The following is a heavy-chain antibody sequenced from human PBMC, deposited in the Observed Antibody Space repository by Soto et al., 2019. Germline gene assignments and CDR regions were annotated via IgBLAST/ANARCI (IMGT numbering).Heavy chain of an antibody. J-gene: IGHJ4*02. CDR1: GFTFISYA. CDR2: ISGSGSTI. V-gene: IGHV3-23*01. Sequence: GGSLRLSCAASGFTFISYAVSWVRQAPGKGPEWISSISGSGSTIYYADSVKGRFTISRDNSKNTLYLQMSSLRAEDTAVYYCAKVFYYYDSSGYYYFDYWGQGTLVTVSS. CDR3: AKVFYYYDSSGYYYFDY. D-gene: IGHD3-22*01.